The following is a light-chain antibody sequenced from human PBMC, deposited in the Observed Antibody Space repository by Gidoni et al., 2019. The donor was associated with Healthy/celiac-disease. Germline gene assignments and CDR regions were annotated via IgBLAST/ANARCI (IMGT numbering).Light chain of an antibody. CDR3: QKRSNWPLT. CDR1: QGVGSY. J-gene: IGKJ4*01. V-gene: IGKV3-11*01. Sequence: APRSLFPGEGATLACRASQGVGSYLASDKRKPGQTPRLLIYDASTRATGIPARFSGSGSGTDFTLSISSLGPEDFAVYYCQKRSNWPLTFGGGTKVEIK. CDR2: DAS.